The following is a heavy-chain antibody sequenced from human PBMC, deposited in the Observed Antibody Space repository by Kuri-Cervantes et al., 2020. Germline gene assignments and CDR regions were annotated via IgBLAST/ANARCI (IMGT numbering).Heavy chain of an antibody. CDR2: FDPEDGKT. CDR3: ATPPGLVGATRLYFQH. J-gene: IGHJ1*01. Sequence: ASVKVSCKVSGYTLTELSMHWVRQAPGKGLEWMGGFDPEDGKTIYAQKFQSRVTMTEDTSTDTAYMELSSLRSEDTAVYYCATPPGLVGATRLYFQHWGQGTLVTVSS. CDR1: GYTLTELS. D-gene: IGHD1-26*01. V-gene: IGHV1-24*01.